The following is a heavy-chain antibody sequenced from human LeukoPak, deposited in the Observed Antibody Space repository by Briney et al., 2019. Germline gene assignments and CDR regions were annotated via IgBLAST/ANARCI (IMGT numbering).Heavy chain of an antibody. J-gene: IGHJ3*02. Sequence: GGSLRLSCEASGFTFSSYAMSWVRQAPGKGLEWVSAISGSGGSTYYADSVKGRFTISRDNSKNTLYLQMNSLRAEDTAVYYCAKDHSRLDAFDIWGQGTMVTVSS. V-gene: IGHV3-23*01. CDR1: GFTFSSYA. CDR2: ISGSGGST. D-gene: IGHD6-13*01. CDR3: AKDHSRLDAFDI.